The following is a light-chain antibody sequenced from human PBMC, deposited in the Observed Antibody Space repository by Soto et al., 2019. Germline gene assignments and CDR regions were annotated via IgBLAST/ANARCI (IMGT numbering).Light chain of an antibody. J-gene: IGKJ2*01. CDR1: IGSY. CDR3: QQTYSTPYT. Sequence: IGSYLNWCQQKPGKAPSLLIYAASSLQSGVPSRFSGSRSGADFTLTITNVQPEDLATYYCQQTYSTPYTFGQGTKVDIK. CDR2: AAS. V-gene: IGKV1-39*01.